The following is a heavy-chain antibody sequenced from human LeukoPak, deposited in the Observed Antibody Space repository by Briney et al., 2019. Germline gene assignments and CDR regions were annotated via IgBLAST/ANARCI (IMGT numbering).Heavy chain of an antibody. CDR3: ARELYPGEI. J-gene: IGHJ4*02. D-gene: IGHD2-8*01. CDR2: ISRTSSDI. V-gene: IGHV3-21*01. CDR1: GFTFSSYS. Sequence: GGSLRLSCTASGFTFSSYSMNWVRQAPGKGLEWVSSISRTSSDIYYADSLKGRFTTSRDNAKNSLYLQMNSLRVEDTAVYYCARELYPGEIWGQGTLVTVPS.